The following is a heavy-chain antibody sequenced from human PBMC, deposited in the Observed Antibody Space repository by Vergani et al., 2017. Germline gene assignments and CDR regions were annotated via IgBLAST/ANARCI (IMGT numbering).Heavy chain of an antibody. CDR2: INNDGHT. Sequence: QVQLQQWGAGVVKPSGTLSLTCAVFGESFSSFYWSWIRQPPGKGLEWIGGINNDGHTKYNPSLESRVTVSRDTAKNQFSLNLMSVTAADTAMYYCAVRPRVNLVGGEIVTKRTFDYWSQGRLVTVSS. D-gene: IGHD3-10*01. CDR3: AVRPRVNLVGGEIVTKRTFDY. CDR1: GESFSSFY. J-gene: IGHJ4*02. V-gene: IGHV4-34*02.